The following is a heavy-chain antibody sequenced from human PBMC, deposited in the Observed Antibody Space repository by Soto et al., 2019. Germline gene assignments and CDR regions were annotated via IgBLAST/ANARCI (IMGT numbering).Heavy chain of an antibody. Sequence: ASVKVSCKASGYTFSRHGINWVRQAPGQGLEWMGWISTYSGNTNYAQKLQGRVTMTTDTSTSTAYMELRSLRSDDTAVYHCVREITAPDYYFDYWGQGTLVTVS. CDR1: GYTFSRHG. CDR3: VREITAPDYYFDY. CDR2: ISTYSGNT. V-gene: IGHV1-18*01. J-gene: IGHJ4*02. D-gene: IGHD6-13*01.